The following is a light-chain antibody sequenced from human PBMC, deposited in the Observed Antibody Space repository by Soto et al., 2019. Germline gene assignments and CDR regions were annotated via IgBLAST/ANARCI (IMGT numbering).Light chain of an antibody. CDR1: QSVSRY. CDR2: DAS. V-gene: IGKV3-11*01. CDR3: QQRSNWPPA. Sequence: EILLTQSPAPLSLSPGERATLSCRASQSVSRYLAWYQQKPGQAPRLLIYDASNRATGIPDRFSGSGSGTDFTLAISSLEPEDFAVYYCQQRSNWPPAFGGGTKVDI. J-gene: IGKJ4*01.